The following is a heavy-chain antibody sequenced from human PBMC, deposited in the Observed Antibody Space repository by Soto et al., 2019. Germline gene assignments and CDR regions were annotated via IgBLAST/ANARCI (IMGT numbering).Heavy chain of an antibody. Sequence: SETLSLTCAVYGGSFSGYYWSWIRQPPGKGLEWIGEINHSGSTNYNPSLKSRVTISVDTSKNQFSLKLSSVTAADTAVYYCARLGTEGYLPDPWGQGTLVTVSS. J-gene: IGHJ5*02. D-gene: IGHD2-8*02. CDR2: INHSGST. CDR1: GGSFSGYY. CDR3: ARLGTEGYLPDP. V-gene: IGHV4-34*01.